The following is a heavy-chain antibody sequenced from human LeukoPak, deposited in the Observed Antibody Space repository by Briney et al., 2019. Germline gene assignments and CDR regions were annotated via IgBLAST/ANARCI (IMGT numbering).Heavy chain of an antibody. CDR3: ARVLTTVTTFYFDY. CDR1: GGSISSGDYY. Sequence: SETLSLTCTVSGGSISSGDYYWSWIRQPPGKGLEWIGYIYYSGSTYYNPSLKSRVTISVDTSKNQFSLKLSSVTAADTAAYYCARVLTTVTTFYFDYWGQGTLVTVSS. CDR2: IYYSGST. D-gene: IGHD4-17*01. V-gene: IGHV4-30-4*01. J-gene: IGHJ4*02.